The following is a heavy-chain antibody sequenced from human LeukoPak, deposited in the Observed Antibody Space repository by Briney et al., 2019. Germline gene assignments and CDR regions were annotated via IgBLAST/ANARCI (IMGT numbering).Heavy chain of an antibody. V-gene: IGHV4-59*01. D-gene: IGHD3-22*01. CDR1: GGSISSYY. CDR3: ARDQYYYDSSGYYYDAFDI. J-gene: IGHJ3*02. CDR2: IYYSGST. Sequence: PSETLSLTCTVSGGSISSYYRSWIRQPPGKGLEWIGYIYYSGSTNYNPSLKSRVTISVDTSKNQFSLKLSSVTAADTAVYYCARDQYYYDSSGYYYDAFDIWGQGTMVTVSS.